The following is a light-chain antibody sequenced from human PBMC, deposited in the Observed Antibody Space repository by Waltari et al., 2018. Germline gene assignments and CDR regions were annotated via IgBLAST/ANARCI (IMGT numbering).Light chain of an antibody. V-gene: IGKV4-1*01. Sequence: DIVMTQSPDSLAVSLGERATINCHTSQSVLYSSNNKNYLAWYQQKPGQPPKLLIYWASTREAGVPDRFSGSGSGTDFTLTISSLQAEDVAVYYCQQYYSIPYTFGQGTKLEIK. J-gene: IGKJ2*01. CDR1: QSVLYSSNNKNY. CDR2: WAS. CDR3: QQYYSIPYT.